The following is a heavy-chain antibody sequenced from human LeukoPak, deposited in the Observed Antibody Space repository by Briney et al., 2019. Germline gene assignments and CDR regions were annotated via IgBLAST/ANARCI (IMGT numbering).Heavy chain of an antibody. V-gene: IGHV3-21*01. J-gene: IGHJ4*02. CDR1: GFTFSSYS. Sequence: GGSLRLSCAASGFTFSSYSMNWVRQAPGKGLEWVSSISSSSSYIYYADSVKGRFTISRDNAKNSLYLQMNSLRAEDTAVYYCARDWEATVSFLAYWGQGSLLTVSS. CDR3: ARDWEATVSFLAY. CDR2: ISSSSSYI. D-gene: IGHD4-17*01.